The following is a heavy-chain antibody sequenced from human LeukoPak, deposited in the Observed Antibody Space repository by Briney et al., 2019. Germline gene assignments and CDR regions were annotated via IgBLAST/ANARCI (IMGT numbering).Heavy chain of an antibody. CDR3: ARVVSGSYTVSWFDP. CDR1: GGSISSGGYY. CDR2: IYYSGST. V-gene: IGHV4-39*07. Sequence: SETLSLTCTVSGGSISSGGYYWSWIRQPPGKGLEWIGSIYYSGSTYYNPSLKSRVTISVDTSKNQFSLKLSSVTAADTAVYYCARVVSGSYTVSWFDPWGQGTLVTVSS. J-gene: IGHJ5*02. D-gene: IGHD1-26*01.